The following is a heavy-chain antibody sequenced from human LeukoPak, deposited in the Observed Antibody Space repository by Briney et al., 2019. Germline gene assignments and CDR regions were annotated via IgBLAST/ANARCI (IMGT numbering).Heavy chain of an antibody. Sequence: SETLSLTCAVSGASISNKYWSWIRQPPGKGLEWIGYIYYSGSTNYNPSLKSRVTILVDTSKNQFSLKLSSVTAADTAVYYCARGGYRNYYYYYYMDVWGKGTTVTISS. CDR1: GASISNKY. V-gene: IGHV4-59*12. CDR3: ARGGYRNYYYYYYMDV. CDR2: IYYSGST. D-gene: IGHD6-13*01. J-gene: IGHJ6*03.